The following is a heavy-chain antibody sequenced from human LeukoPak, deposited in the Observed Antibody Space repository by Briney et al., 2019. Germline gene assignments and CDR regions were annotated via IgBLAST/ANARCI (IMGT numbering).Heavy chain of an antibody. CDR3: AKDLGYSGYCSSTSCYERAFDI. CDR2: ISGSGGRT. J-gene: IGHJ3*02. Sequence: GGSLRLACAASGFTFSSYAMSWVRQAPGKGLEWVSAISGSGGRTYYADSVKGRFTISRDNSKNTLYLQMNSLRAEDTAVYYCAKDLGYSGYCSSTSCYERAFDIWGQGTMVTVSS. CDR1: GFTFSSYA. D-gene: IGHD2-2*01. V-gene: IGHV3-23*01.